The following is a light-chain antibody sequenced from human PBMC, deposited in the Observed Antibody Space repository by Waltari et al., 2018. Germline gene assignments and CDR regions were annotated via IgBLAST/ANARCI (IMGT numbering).Light chain of an antibody. V-gene: IGLV1-40*01. Sequence: QSELTQPPSVSGAPGQRVPISCTGSSSNTGASYVPWYRHIPGEAPKLLMYGNNNRPSGVPDRFSGSKSGTSASLVITGLQAEDEADYYCQTHDTALGGLYVFGSGTKVIVL. J-gene: IGLJ1*01. CDR1: SSNTGASYV. CDR2: GNN. CDR3: QTHDTALGGLYV.